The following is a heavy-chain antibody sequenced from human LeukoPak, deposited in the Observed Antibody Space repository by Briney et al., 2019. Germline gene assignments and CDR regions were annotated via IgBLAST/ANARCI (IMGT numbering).Heavy chain of an antibody. CDR3: ARLYYDSSGSIDY. CDR2: IYHSGST. J-gene: IGHJ4*02. CDR1: GYSISSGYY. Sequence: SETLSLTCAVPGYSISSGYYWGWIRQPPGKGLEWIGSIYHSGSTYYNPSLKCRVTISVDTSKNQFSLKLSSVTAADTAVYYCARLYYDSSGSIDYWGQGTLVTVSS. D-gene: IGHD3-22*01. V-gene: IGHV4-38-2*01.